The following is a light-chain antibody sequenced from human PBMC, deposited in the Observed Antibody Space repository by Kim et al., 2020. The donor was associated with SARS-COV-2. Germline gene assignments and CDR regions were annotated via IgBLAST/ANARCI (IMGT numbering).Light chain of an antibody. V-gene: IGKV1-33*01. Sequence: DIQMTQSPSSLSASVGDRVTITCQASQDISKYLNWYQQKPGKAPKLLIYDASNLETGVPSRFSGSGSGTDFTFTISSLQPEDIATYYCQQYDNPLTFGGGTKVDIK. CDR3: QQYDNPLT. CDR2: DAS. J-gene: IGKJ4*01. CDR1: QDISKY.